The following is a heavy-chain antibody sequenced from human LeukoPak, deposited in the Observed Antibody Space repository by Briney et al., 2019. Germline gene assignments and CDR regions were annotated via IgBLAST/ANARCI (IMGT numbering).Heavy chain of an antibody. CDR3: ARSIVVVPAADHDAFDI. CDR2: IYSGGNT. Sequence: GGSLRLSCAASGVTVSSTYMSWVRQAPGKGLEWVSLIYSGGNTYYTDSVKGRFSISRDNSKNTLYLQMNSLRAEDTAVYYCARSIVVVPAADHDAFDIWGQGTMVTVSS. J-gene: IGHJ3*02. D-gene: IGHD2-2*01. V-gene: IGHV3-53*01. CDR1: GVTVSSTY.